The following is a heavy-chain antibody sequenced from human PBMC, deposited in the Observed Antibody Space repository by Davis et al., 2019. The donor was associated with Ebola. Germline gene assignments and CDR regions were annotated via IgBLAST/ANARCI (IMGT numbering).Heavy chain of an antibody. CDR1: GYTFTSYA. CDR2: INAGNGNT. CDR3: ARLVTANEGILGAFDI. Sequence: ASVKVSCKASGYTFTSYAMHWVRQAPGQRLEWMGWINAGNGNTKYSQKFQGRVTMTRDTSTSTVYMELSSLRSEDTAVYYCARLVTANEGILGAFDIWGQGTMVTVSS. V-gene: IGHV1-3*01. D-gene: IGHD2-21*02. J-gene: IGHJ3*02.